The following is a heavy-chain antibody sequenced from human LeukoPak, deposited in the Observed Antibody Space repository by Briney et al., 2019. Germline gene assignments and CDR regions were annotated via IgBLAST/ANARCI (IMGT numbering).Heavy chain of an antibody. D-gene: IGHD3-10*01. V-gene: IGHV3-23*01. CDR3: ARDYYGSGSYYPLD. J-gene: IGHJ4*02. Sequence: PGGTLRLSCAASGFTLSNYAMNWVRQAPGKGLEWVSSINGSGDKTYYADSVKGRFTISRDNAKNSLYLQMNSLRAEDTAVYYCARDYYGSGSYYPLDWGQGTLVTVSS. CDR2: INGSGDKT. CDR1: GFTLSNYA.